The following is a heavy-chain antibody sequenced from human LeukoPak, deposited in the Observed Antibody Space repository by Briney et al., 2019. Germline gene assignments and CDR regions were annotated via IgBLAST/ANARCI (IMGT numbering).Heavy chain of an antibody. V-gene: IGHV3-21*01. CDR1: GFTFTSHT. CDR2: ISSSGRFK. D-gene: IGHD6-19*01. Sequence: GGSLRLSCAASGFTFTSHTMTWVRQAPGKGLEWVSCISSSGRFKYYADSVKGRFTISRDNSKNALYLQMNSLRAEDTGVYYCAKDLSSGSRRAYWGQGTLVTVSS. CDR3: AKDLSSGSRRAY. J-gene: IGHJ4*02.